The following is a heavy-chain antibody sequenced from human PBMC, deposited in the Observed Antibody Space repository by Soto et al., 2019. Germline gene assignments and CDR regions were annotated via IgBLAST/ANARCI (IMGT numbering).Heavy chain of an antibody. Sequence: SEALSLTCAVSGGSFTSNNWWTWVRQPPGQGLEWIGEIYRTGSTNYNPSLKSRVTISLDKSENQFSLKVTSLTAADTAVYYCASRDPGTSVDYWGQGTLVTVS. V-gene: IGHV4-4*02. D-gene: IGHD1-7*01. CDR2: IYRTGST. J-gene: IGHJ4*02. CDR1: GGSFTSNNW. CDR3: ASRDPGTSVDY.